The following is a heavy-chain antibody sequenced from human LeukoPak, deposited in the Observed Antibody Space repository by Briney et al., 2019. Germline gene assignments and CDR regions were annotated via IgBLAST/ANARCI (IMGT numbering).Heavy chain of an antibody. CDR3: ARLTDS. J-gene: IGHJ4*02. CDR2: IFHSGTT. Sequence: KSSETLSLTCTVTGGSIIDNSFSWGWIRQPPGKGLEWIGRIFHSGTTNYNPSPERRVTIAVDTSKNQFSLRLTSVTAADTALYYCARLTDSWGQGTLVTVSS. CDR1: GGSIIDNSFS. V-gene: IGHV4-39*01.